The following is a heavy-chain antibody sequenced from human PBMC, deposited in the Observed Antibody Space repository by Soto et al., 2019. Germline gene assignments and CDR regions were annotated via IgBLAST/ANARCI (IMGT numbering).Heavy chain of an antibody. CDR3: ARDSSSWYYFDY. CDR2: IYYSGST. D-gene: IGHD6-13*01. CDR1: GGSISSGDYY. Sequence: SETLSLTCTVSGGSISSGDYYWSWIRQPPGKGLEWIGYIYYSGSTYYNPSLKSRVTISVDTSKNQFSLKLSSVAAAYTAVYYCARDSSSWYYFDYWGQGTLVTVSS. J-gene: IGHJ4*02. V-gene: IGHV4-30-4*01.